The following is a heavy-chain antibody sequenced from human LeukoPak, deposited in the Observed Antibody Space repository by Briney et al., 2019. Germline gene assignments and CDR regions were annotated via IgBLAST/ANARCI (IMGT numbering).Heavy chain of an antibody. D-gene: IGHD1-20*01. CDR2: ISGSGVTT. J-gene: IGHJ4*02. CDR3: ASIITADFDY. V-gene: IGHV3-23*01. Sequence: PGGSLRLSCVASGFTFSSYAMSWVRQAPGKGLEWVSAISGSGVTTYYAGSVKGRFTISRDNSKNTLYLQMNSLRAEDTAVYYCASIITADFDYWGQGTLVTVSS. CDR1: GFTFSSYA.